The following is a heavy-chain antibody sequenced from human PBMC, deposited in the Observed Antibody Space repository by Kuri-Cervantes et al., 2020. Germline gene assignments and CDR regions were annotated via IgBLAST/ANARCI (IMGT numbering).Heavy chain of an antibody. Sequence: SGPTLVKPTQTLTLTCTFSGFSLSTSGVGVGWIRQPPGKALEWLALIYWNDDKRYSPSLKSRLTITKDTSKNQVVLTMTNMGPVDTATYYCAHRPVTTVTNNWFDPWGQGTLVTVSS. CDR3: AHRPVTTVTNNWFDP. CDR2: IYWNDDK. CDR1: GFSLSTSGVG. D-gene: IGHD4-17*01. V-gene: IGHV2-5*01. J-gene: IGHJ5*02.